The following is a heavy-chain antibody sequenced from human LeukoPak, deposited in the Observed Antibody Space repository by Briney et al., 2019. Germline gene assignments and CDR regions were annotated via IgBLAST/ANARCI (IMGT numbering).Heavy chain of an antibody. Sequence: GGSLRLSCAASGFTFSNYAMSWVRQAPGKGLEWVSAISGSGDTTYYADSVKGRFTISRDNSKNTLYLQMNSLRVDDTAVYYCAKAPSSDPLLWLYYWGQGTLVTVSS. J-gene: IGHJ4*02. D-gene: IGHD2-2*01. V-gene: IGHV3-23*01. CDR3: AKAPSSDPLLWLYY. CDR1: GFTFSNYA. CDR2: ISGSGDTT.